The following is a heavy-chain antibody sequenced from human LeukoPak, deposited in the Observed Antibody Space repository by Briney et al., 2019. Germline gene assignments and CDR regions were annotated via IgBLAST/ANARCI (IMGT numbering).Heavy chain of an antibody. CDR3: AKDPNGDYIGTFDI. J-gene: IGHJ3*02. V-gene: IGHV3-23*01. CDR1: GFSFSSYW. D-gene: IGHD4-17*01. Sequence: GGSLRLSCIASGFSFSSYWMHWVRQAPGKGLEWVSSITGSGSRAQYADSVQGRFTISRDNSKNTLYLQMNSLRAEDTAVYYCAKDPNGDYIGTFDIWGQGTMVTVSS. CDR2: ITGSGSRA.